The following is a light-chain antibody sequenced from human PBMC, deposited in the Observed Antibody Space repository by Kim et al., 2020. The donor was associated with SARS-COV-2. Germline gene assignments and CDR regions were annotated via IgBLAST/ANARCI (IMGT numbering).Light chain of an antibody. V-gene: IGLV3-21*04. CDR1: NIGSKS. Sequence: GKTARMTCGGNNIGSKSVHWYQQKPGQAPVLVIYYDSDRPSGIPERFSGSNSGNTATLTISRVEAGDEADYYCQVWDSSSDHPGYVFGTGTKVTVL. J-gene: IGLJ1*01. CDR3: QVWDSSSDHPGYV. CDR2: YDS.